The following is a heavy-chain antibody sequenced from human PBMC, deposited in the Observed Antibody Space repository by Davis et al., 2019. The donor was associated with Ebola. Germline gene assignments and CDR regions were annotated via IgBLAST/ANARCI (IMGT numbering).Heavy chain of an antibody. Sequence: PGGSLRLSCAASGFTFSSYAMSWVRQAPGKGLEWVSAISGSGGSTYYADSGKGRFTISRDNSKKTLYLQMNSLRAEDTAVYYCAKVSGYCSGGSCYAAIYYYYYGMDVWGQGTTVTVSS. CDR1: GFTFSSYA. V-gene: IGHV3-23*01. CDR3: AKVSGYCSGGSCYAAIYYYYYGMDV. D-gene: IGHD2-15*01. J-gene: IGHJ6*02. CDR2: ISGSGGST.